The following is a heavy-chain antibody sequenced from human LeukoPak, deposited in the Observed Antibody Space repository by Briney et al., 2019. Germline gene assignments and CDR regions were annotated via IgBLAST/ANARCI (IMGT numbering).Heavy chain of an antibody. CDR2: LNWNGGTT. CDR3: ARGMGAIDY. V-gene: IGHV3-20*04. Sequence: GGSLRLPCAASGFSFDDYGMSWVRQAPGKGLEWVSGLNWNGGTTGYSDSVKGRFTISRDNAKNSLYLQMNSLRAEDTALYYCARGMGAIDYWGQGTLVTVSS. CDR1: GFSFDDYG. J-gene: IGHJ4*02. D-gene: IGHD1-26*01.